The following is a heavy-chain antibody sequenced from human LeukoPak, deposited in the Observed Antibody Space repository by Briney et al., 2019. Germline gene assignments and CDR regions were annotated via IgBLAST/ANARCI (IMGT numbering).Heavy chain of an antibody. V-gene: IGHV3-23*01. Sequence: GGSLRLSCAASGFTFSSYAMSWVRPAPGKGLEWVSAISGSGGSTYYADSVKGRFTISRDNSKNTLYLQMNSLRAEDTAVYYCAKRSYSSGWYEYFQHWGQGTLVTVSS. CDR1: GFTFSSYA. D-gene: IGHD6-19*01. J-gene: IGHJ1*01. CDR3: AKRSYSSGWYEYFQH. CDR2: ISGSGGST.